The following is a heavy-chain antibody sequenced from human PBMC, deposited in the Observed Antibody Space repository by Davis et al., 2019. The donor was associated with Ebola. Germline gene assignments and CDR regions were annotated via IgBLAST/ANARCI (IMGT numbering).Heavy chain of an antibody. V-gene: IGHV4-34*01. CDR2: INHSGST. D-gene: IGHD6-19*01. J-gene: IGHJ5*02. CDR3: ARLGGWLVDWFDP. Sequence: PSETLSLTCAVYGGSFSGYYWSWIRQPPGKGLEWIGEINHSGSTNYNPSLKSRVTISVDTSKNQFSLKLSSVTAADTAVYYCARLGGWLVDWFDPWGQGTLVTVSS. CDR1: GGSFSGYY.